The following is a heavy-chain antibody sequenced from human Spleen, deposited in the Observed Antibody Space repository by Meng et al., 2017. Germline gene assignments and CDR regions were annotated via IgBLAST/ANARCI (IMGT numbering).Heavy chain of an antibody. CDR2: TKINEGGAT. J-gene: IGHJ4*02. V-gene: IGHV3-15*01. D-gene: IGHD3-10*01. CDR3: TTVFGSRSSQFDY. CDR1: GFTFSNYF. Sequence: VKLVESGGGVVQPGRSLRLSCAASGFTFSNYFMHWVRQAPGKGLEWLGLTKINEGGATDYAAPVRGRFTISRDDSKNMLYLQMNSLKIEDTAVYYCTTVFGSRSSQFDYWGQGTLVTVSS.